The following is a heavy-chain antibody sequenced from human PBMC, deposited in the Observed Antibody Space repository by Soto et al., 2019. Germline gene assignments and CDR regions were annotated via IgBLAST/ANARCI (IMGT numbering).Heavy chain of an antibody. V-gene: IGHV3-33*01. CDR1: GFTFSSYG. J-gene: IGHJ2*01. D-gene: IGHD6-13*01. CDR3: ARDARDPWVTSYSSRLASWYFEL. CDR2: IWYDGSNK. Sequence: PGGSLRLSCAASGFTFSSYGMHWVRQAPGKGLEWVAVIWYDGSNKYYADSVKGRFTISRDNSKNTLYLQMNSLRAEDTAVYYCARDARDPWVTSYSSRLASWYFELWGRGTLVTVAS.